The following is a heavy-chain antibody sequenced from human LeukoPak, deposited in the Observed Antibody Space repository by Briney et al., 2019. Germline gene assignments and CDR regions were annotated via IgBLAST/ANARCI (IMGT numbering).Heavy chain of an antibody. D-gene: IGHD2-15*01. CDR2: IYSGGST. V-gene: IGHV3-53*01. CDR1: GFTVSSNY. CDR3: AREPYCSGGSCCHAFDI. Sequence: GGSLRLSCAASGFTVSSNYMNWVRQAPGKGLEWVSVIYSGGSTNYADSVKGRFTISRDNSKNTVYLQMNSLRAEDTAVYCCAREPYCSGGSCCHAFDIWGQGTMVTVSS. J-gene: IGHJ3*02.